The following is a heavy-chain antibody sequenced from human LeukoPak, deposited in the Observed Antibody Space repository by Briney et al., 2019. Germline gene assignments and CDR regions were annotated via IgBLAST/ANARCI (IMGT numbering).Heavy chain of an antibody. CDR1: GFTFSSYW. CDR2: INHSGST. J-gene: IGHJ4*02. Sequence: KAGGSLRLSCAASGFTFSSYWMSWVRQAPGKGLEWIGEINHSGSTNYNPSLKSRVTISVDTSKNQFSLKLSSVTAADTAVYYCARGLYNWNDMGYFDYWGQGTLVTVSS. V-gene: IGHV4-34*01. CDR3: ARGLYNWNDMGYFDY. D-gene: IGHD1-20*01.